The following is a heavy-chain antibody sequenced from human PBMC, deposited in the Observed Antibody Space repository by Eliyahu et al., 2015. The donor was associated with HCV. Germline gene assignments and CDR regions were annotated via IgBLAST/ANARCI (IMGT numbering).Heavy chain of an antibody. CDR1: GDSINIRSYY. D-gene: IGHD6-19*01. V-gene: IGHV4-39*01. J-gene: IGHJ4*02. Sequence: QQQLQESGPGLGKPSETVSLTCSVSGDSINIRSYYWGWVRQPPGKGLEWIGSGYHSGASYHNPSLKSRVSISVDTSKNQVSLRLRSVTATDTAVYYCARHAPGSGWVFDSWGRGTLFTVSS. CDR2: GYHSGAS. CDR3: ARHAPGSGWVFDS.